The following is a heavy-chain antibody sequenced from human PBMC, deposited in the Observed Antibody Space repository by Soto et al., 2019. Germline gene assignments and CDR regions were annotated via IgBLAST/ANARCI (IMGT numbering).Heavy chain of an antibody. D-gene: IGHD5-12*01. Sequence: QVQLVQSGAEVKKPGSSVKVSCKASGGTFSSYTISWVRQAPGQGLEWMGRIIPILGIANYAQKFQGRVTITADKSTSAAYMELSRQRSEDTAVYYCARDLFGGAGGYGRDVGGKGTTVTVSS. CDR3: ARDLFGGAGGYGRDV. V-gene: IGHV1-69*08. CDR1: GGTFSSYT. J-gene: IGHJ6*04. CDR2: IIPILGIA.